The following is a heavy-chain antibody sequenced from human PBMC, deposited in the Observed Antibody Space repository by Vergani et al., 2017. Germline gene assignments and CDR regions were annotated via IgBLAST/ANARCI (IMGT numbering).Heavy chain of an antibody. D-gene: IGHD3-22*01. Sequence: QVQLVQSGAEVNKPGASVKVSCKASGYTFTSYGISWVRQAPGQGLEWMGWISAYNGNTNYAQKLQGRVTMTRDTSKSTAYMELRSLRADDTAVYYCARDSRQYYYDSSGYYPYWGQGTLVTVSS. V-gene: IGHV1-18*01. CDR3: ARDSRQYYYDSSGYYPY. CDR1: GYTFTSYG. J-gene: IGHJ4*02. CDR2: ISAYNGNT.